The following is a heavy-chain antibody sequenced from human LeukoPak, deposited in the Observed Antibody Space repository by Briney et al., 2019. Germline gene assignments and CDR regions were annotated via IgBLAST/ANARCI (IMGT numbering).Heavy chain of an antibody. D-gene: IGHD3-3*01. CDR2: IYYGGST. CDR3: ARDTIFGAEDY. CDR1: GGSISSGGYY. Sequence: SETLSLTCTVSGGSISSGGYYWSWIRQHPGKGLEWIGYIYYGGSTYYNPSLKSRVTISVDTSKNQFSLKLSSVTAADTAVYYCARDTIFGAEDYWGQGTLVTVSS. V-gene: IGHV4-31*03. J-gene: IGHJ4*02.